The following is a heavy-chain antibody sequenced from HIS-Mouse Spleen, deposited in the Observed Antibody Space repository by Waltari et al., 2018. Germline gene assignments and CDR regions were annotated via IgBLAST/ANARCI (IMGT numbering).Heavy chain of an antibody. J-gene: IGHJ2*01. CDR1: GGSISSSSYY. CDR2: IYYSGET. CDR3: AREIPYSSSWYDWYFDL. V-gene: IGHV4-39*07. D-gene: IGHD6-13*01. Sequence: QLQLQESGPGLVKPSETLSLTCTVSGGSISSSSYYWGWIRQPPGKGLAWIGSIYYSGETYYNPSLKSRVTISVDTSKNQFSLKLSSVTAADTAVYYCAREIPYSSSWYDWYFDLWGRGTLVTVSS.